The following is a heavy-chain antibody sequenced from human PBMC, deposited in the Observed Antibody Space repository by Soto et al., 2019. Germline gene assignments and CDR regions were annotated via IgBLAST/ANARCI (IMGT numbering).Heavy chain of an antibody. J-gene: IGHJ4*02. CDR3: ARDVRGGNFDY. V-gene: IGHV1-18*01. Sequence: QVQLVQYGAEVKKPGASVKVSCRASSYTFASYGISWVRQAHGQGVEWMGWISAYNGNTNYAQELQGRVSMTPDTSTSTAYTELRSMRSDDTAVYYCARDVRGGNFDYWGQGTLVTVSS. CDR1: SYTFASYG. D-gene: IGHD1-26*01. CDR2: ISAYNGNT.